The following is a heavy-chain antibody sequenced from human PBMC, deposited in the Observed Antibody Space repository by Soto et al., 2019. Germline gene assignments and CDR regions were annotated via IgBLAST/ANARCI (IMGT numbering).Heavy chain of an antibody. CDR2: IRSKNNNYAT. CDR1: GFSFSASA. D-gene: IGHD4-17*01. V-gene: IGHV3-73*01. J-gene: IGHJ4*02. CDR3: SRQSFYGDYVVSDS. Sequence: EAQLVESGGGLVQPGGSLKLSCAASGFSFSASALHWVRQASGKGLEWVGYIRSKNNNYATAYAASVEGRFTISRDDSTDTAYLQMNSRKTEDTAVYYCSRQSFYGDYVVSDSWGKGTLVTVAS.